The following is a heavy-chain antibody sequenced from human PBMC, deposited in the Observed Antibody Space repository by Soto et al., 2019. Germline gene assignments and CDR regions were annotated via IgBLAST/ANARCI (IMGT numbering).Heavy chain of an antibody. V-gene: IGHV2-5*02. D-gene: IGHD5-12*01. CDR2: IYWDDDK. Sequence: QITLKESGPTLVRPPQTLTLTCTFSGFSLTSGVGVGWIRQPPGKALEWLALIYWDDDKRYRPSLKNRLTITKDTSQNQVVLTMTNVGPVDTARYSCAHIDPEIVTVGGHGGFDYWGQGTLVTVSS. CDR1: GFSLTSGVG. CDR3: AHIDPEIVTVGGHGGFDY. J-gene: IGHJ4*02.